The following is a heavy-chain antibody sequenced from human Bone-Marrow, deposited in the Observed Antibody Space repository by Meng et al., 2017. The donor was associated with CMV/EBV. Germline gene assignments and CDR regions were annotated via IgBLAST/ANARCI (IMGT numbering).Heavy chain of an antibody. CDR3: AKANNRHCSSTSCYPDV. CDR1: GFTFSSYE. J-gene: IGHJ6*02. Sequence: GESLKISCAASGFTFSSYEMNWVRQAPGKGLEWVSYISSSGSTIYYADSVKGRFTISRDNSKNTLYLQMNSLRAEDTAVYYCAKANNRHCSSTSCYPDVWGQGTTVTVSS. D-gene: IGHD2-2*01. V-gene: IGHV3-48*03. CDR2: ISSSGSTI.